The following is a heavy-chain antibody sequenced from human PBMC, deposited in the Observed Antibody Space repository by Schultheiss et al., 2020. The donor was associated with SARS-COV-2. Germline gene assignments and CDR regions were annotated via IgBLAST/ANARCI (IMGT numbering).Heavy chain of an antibody. V-gene: IGHV4-34*01. CDR3: ASQYCSGGSCSTDY. CDR1: GGSFSGYY. D-gene: IGHD2-15*01. Sequence: SETLSLTCAVYGGSFSGYYWSWIRQPPGKGLEWIGEINHSGSTNYNPSLKSRVTMSLDTSKNQFSLMLSSVTAADTAVYYCASQYCSGGSCSTDYWGQGTLVTVSS. J-gene: IGHJ4*02. CDR2: INHSGST.